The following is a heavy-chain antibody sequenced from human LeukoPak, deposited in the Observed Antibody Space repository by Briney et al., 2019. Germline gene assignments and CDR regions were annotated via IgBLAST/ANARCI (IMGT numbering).Heavy chain of an antibody. J-gene: IGHJ6*02. CDR3: GCTEVRFGVVIITYGMAV. Sequence: ASLRVSCKASGYTFTSYYIHWVRQAPGQGLEWMGRINPSGGTTSYAQKFQGRVTMTSDTSTSTVYMELSRLRSEDTAVYYCGCTEVRFGVVIITYGMAVWGQGTTVTV. CDR2: INPSGGTT. D-gene: IGHD3-3*01. V-gene: IGHV1-46*01. CDR1: GYTFTSYY.